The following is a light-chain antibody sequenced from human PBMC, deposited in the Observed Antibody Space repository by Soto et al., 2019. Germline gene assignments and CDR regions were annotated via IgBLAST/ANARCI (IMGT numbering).Light chain of an antibody. CDR3: QRYKDNWT. CDR1: QSISSW. CDR2: KAS. J-gene: IGKJ1*01. V-gene: IGKV1-5*03. Sequence: DIQLTQSPSTLSASVGDRVTITCRASQSISSWLAWYQQKPGKAPKLLILKASTLQSGVPSRFSGSGSGTEFTLAISSLKLDDSATYYFQRYKDNWTFGQGTKVEIK.